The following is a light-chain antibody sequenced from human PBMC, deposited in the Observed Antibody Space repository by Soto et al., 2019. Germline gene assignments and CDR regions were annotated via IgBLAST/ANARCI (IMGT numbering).Light chain of an antibody. CDR2: DVS. Sequence: QSALTQPASVSGSPGQPITISCSGSTSDIGAYNYVSWYQQHPGKAPKLLIYDVSYRPSGISDRFSGSKSGNTASLTISGLQPEDEADYYCSSYGASRMLFGGGTQLTVL. J-gene: IGLJ2*01. V-gene: IGLV2-14*03. CDR1: TSDIGAYNY. CDR3: SSYGASRML.